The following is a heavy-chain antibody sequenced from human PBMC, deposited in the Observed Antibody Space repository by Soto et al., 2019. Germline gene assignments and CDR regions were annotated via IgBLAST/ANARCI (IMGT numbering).Heavy chain of an antibody. J-gene: IGHJ3*02. Sequence: PGGSLRLSCAASGFTFSTYAMNWVRQAPGKGLEWVSAISGSGGSTHYADSVKGRFTISRDNSTNKLYMQMNSLSAEDTSVYYCAKDLYSGSGSSYDELTFDIWGQGTMVTVSS. CDR1: GFTFSTYA. CDR2: ISGSGGST. CDR3: AKDLYSGSGSSYDELTFDI. D-gene: IGHD3-10*01. V-gene: IGHV3-23*01.